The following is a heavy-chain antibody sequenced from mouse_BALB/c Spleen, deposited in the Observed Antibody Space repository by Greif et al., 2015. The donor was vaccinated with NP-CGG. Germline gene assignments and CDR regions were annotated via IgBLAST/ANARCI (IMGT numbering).Heavy chain of an antibody. V-gene: IGHV1S81*02. Sequence: QVQLQQSGAELVKPGASVKLSCQASGYTFPSYWMHWVKQRPGQGLEWIGEINPRTGRTNYNEKFKSKATLTVDKSSSTAYMHLSSLTSEDSAVYYCARPYGNYEGRFAYWGQWTLVTVSA. CDR3: ARPYGNYEGRFAY. J-gene: IGHJ3*01. CDR1: GYTFPSYW. CDR2: INPRTGRT. D-gene: IGHD2-1*01.